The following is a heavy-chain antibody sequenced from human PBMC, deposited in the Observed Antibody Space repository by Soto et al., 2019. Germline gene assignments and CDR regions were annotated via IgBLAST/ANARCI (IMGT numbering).Heavy chain of an antibody. J-gene: IGHJ5*02. CDR3: AKVRAMVILEDWFEP. D-gene: IGHD5-18*01. CDR2: ISGSGGST. CDR1: GFTFSSYA. Sequence: EVQLLESGGGLVQPGGSLRLSCAASGFTFSSYAMSWVRQAPGKGLEWVSAISGSGGSTYYADSVKGRFTISRDNSKNSLYLQMNSLRAEDTAVYYCAKVRAMVILEDWFEPWVQGTLVTVSS. V-gene: IGHV3-23*01.